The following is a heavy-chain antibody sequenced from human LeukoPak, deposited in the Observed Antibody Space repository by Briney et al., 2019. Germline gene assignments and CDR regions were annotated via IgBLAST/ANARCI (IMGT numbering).Heavy chain of an antibody. J-gene: IGHJ4*02. CDR1: GFTFSSYA. Sequence: GRSLRLSCAASGFTFSSYAMHWVRQAPGKGLEWVAVISYDGSNKYYADSVKGRFTISRDNSKNTLYLQMNSLRAEDTAVYYCAREVRYCSGGSCFDYWGQGTLVTVSS. V-gene: IGHV3-30-3*01. CDR2: ISYDGSNK. CDR3: AREVRYCSGGSCFDY. D-gene: IGHD2-15*01.